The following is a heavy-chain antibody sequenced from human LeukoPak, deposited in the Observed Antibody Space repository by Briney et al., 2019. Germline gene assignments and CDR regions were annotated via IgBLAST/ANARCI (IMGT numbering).Heavy chain of an antibody. CDR2: IIPILGIA. D-gene: IGHD4-17*01. Sequence: SVKVSCKASGDTFSNYAISWVRQAPGQGLEWMGRIIPILGIANYAQKFQGRVTITADKSTSTAYMELSSLRSEDTAVYYCARDSDYGDPDAFDIWGQGTMVTVSS. CDR3: ARDSDYGDPDAFDI. CDR1: GDTFSNYA. J-gene: IGHJ3*02. V-gene: IGHV1-69*04.